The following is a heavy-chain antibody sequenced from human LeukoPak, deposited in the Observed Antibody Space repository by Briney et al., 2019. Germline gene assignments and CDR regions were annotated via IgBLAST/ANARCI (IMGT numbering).Heavy chain of an antibody. CDR1: GGSISSSY. CDR3: ARRLIEDNDLRPDNWFDP. V-gene: IGHV4-59*08. J-gene: IGHJ5*02. D-gene: IGHD1-14*01. Sequence: PSETLSLTCTVSGGSISSSYWSWIRQPPGKGLEWIWYISYIWSTNYNPSLKSRVTISVDTSKNQFSLKLSSVTAADTAGYYCARRLIEDNDLRPDNWFDPWGQGTLVTVSS. CDR2: ISYIWST.